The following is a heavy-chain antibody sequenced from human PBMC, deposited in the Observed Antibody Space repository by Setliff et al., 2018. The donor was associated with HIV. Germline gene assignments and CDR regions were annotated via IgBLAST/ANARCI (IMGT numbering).Heavy chain of an antibody. V-gene: IGHV4-31*03. CDR3: ASCLHNYDSSGYYTNYFDY. J-gene: IGHJ4*02. Sequence: SETLSLTCTVSGASVSGGGYYWSWIRQHPGKGLEWIGYIYYSGNTYYNPSLKSRVTISLDRSKNQFSLKLTSVTAADTAVYYCASCLHNYDSSGYYTNYFDYWGQGTLVTVSS. CDR1: GASVSGGGYY. CDR2: IYYSGNT. D-gene: IGHD3-22*01.